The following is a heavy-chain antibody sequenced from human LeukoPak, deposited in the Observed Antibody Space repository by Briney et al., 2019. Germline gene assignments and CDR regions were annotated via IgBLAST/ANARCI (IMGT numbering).Heavy chain of an antibody. D-gene: IGHD5-24*01. CDR2: ISGSGGST. V-gene: IGHV3-23*01. CDR1: GFTFSSYA. J-gene: IGHJ4*02. CDR3: AKEGGMATTVWVIDY. Sequence: GGSLRLSCAASGFTFSSYAMSWVRQAPGKGLEWVSAISGSGGSTYYADSVKGRFTTSRDNSKNTLYLQMNSLRAEDTAVYYCAKEGGMATTVWVIDYWGQGTLVTVSS.